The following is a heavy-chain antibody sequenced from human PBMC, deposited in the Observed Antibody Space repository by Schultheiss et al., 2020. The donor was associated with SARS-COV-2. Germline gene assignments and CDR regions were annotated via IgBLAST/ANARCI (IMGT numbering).Heavy chain of an antibody. Sequence: GESLKISCAASGFTFSNAWMSWVRQAPGKGLEWVSYISSGGVTIYYADSVKGRFTISRDNAKNSLYLQMNSLRAEDTALYYCAPSDSSGFWLDYWGQGTLVTVSS. CDR3: APSDSSGFWLDY. J-gene: IGHJ4*02. CDR1: GFTFSNAW. CDR2: ISSGGVTI. D-gene: IGHD3-22*01. V-gene: IGHV3-11*01.